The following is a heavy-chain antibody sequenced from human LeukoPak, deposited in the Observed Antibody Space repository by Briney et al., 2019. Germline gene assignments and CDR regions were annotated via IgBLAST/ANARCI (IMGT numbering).Heavy chain of an antibody. CDR3: ARVFARGGEITGSYYYY. Sequence: SVKVSCKASGGTFSTYAVNWVRQAPGQGHEWMGGIIPLFGTANYAQKFRGRATITTDESTSTAYMELSSLRSEDTAIYYCARVFARGGEITGSYYYYWGQGTLVTVSS. D-gene: IGHD3-10*01. V-gene: IGHV1-69*05. J-gene: IGHJ4*02. CDR2: IIPLFGTA. CDR1: GGTFSTYA.